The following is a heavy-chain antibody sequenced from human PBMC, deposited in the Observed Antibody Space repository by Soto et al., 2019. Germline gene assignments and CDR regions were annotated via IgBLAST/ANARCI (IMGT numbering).Heavy chain of an antibody. CDR2: IYYSGST. Sequence: SETLSLTCTVSGGSINSRSYYWGWIRQSPGKGLEWIGSIYYSGSTYYNPSLKSRVAMSVDTSKNQFSLKLRSVSAADTAFYYCARQRTSVVTQAYFDDWGQGSLVTVSS. CDR3: ARQRTSVVTQAYFDD. V-gene: IGHV4-39*01. D-gene: IGHD2-21*02. CDR1: GGSINSRSYY. J-gene: IGHJ4*02.